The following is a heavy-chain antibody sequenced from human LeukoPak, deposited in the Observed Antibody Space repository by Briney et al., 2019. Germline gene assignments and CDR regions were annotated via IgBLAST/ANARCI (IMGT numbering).Heavy chain of an antibody. J-gene: IGHJ4*02. CDR1: GYTFSHYW. V-gene: IGHV5-51*01. CDR3: ARFEYYGSGSSPYFDY. D-gene: IGHD3-10*01. Sequence: GESLKISCKGSGYTFSHYWIGWVRQMPGKGLEWMGIIYPGDSDTRYSPSFQGQVTISADKSISTAYLQWSSLKASDTAMYYCARFEYYGSGSSPYFDYWGQGTLVTVSS. CDR2: IYPGDSDT.